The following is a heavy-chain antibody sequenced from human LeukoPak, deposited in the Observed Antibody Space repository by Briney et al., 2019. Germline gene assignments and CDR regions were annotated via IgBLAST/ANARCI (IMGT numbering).Heavy chain of an antibody. D-gene: IGHD4-17*01. J-gene: IGHJ3*02. V-gene: IGHV1-18*01. Sequence: ASVKVSCKASGYSFTTFGISWVRQAPGQGPERMGWISAYNGKSNYLQKVQGRVTMTADASTSTAYMELRSLRSEDTAVYYCASSTVTTVGDAFDIWGQGTMVTVSS. CDR2: ISAYNGKS. CDR1: GYSFTTFG. CDR3: ASSTVTTVGDAFDI.